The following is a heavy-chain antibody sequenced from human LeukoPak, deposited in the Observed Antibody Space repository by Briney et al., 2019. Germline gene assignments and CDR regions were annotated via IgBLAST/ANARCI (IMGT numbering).Heavy chain of an antibody. CDR3: ARGLLWFGELSHS. D-gene: IGHD3-10*01. Sequence: SETLSLTCTVSGGSISSYYWSWIRQPPGKGLEWIGYIYYSGSTNFNPSLKSRVTISVDTSKNQFSLKLSSVTAADTALYYCARGLLWFGELSHSWGQGTLVTVSS. CDR2: IYYSGST. CDR1: GGSISSYY. J-gene: IGHJ4*02. V-gene: IGHV4-59*01.